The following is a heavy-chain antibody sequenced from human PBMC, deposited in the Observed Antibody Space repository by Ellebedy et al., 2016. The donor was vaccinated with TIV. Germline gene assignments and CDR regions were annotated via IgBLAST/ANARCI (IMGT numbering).Heavy chain of an antibody. CDR1: GYRFTSYW. Sequence: GESLKISCKGSGYRFTSYWIGWVRQMPGKGLEWIGIVYPEDSDTRYSPSFQGQVTISADKSISTAYLQWSSLKASDTATYYCARHSTPYSGYDTDFDFWGQGTLVTVSS. J-gene: IGHJ4*02. V-gene: IGHV5-51*01. CDR2: VYPEDSDT. D-gene: IGHD5-12*01. CDR3: ARHSTPYSGYDTDFDF.